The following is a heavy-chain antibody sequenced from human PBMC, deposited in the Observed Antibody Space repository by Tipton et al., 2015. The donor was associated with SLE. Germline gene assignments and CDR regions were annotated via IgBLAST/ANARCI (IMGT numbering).Heavy chain of an antibody. J-gene: IGHJ4*02. CDR2: MSDSGRT. V-gene: IGHV4-59*01. Sequence: TLSLTCTVSGASFTNNHWTWIRQPPEKGLEWIGYMSDSGRTNYNPSLKSRVSISVDPSKNQFSLRLSSVTAADTAMYYCARQGGQWLDFDYWGQGTLVTVSS. CDR1: GASFTNNH. D-gene: IGHD6-19*01. CDR3: ARQGGQWLDFDY.